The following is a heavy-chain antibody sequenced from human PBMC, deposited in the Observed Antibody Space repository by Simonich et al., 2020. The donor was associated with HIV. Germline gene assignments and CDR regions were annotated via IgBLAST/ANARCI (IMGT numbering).Heavy chain of an antibody. CDR2: INPKKGGT. Sequence: QVQLVQSGAEVKKPGASVKVSCKASGYTFTGYYMHWVRQAPGQGLEGMGWINPKKGGTNYAQKFQGRVTMTRDTSISTAYMELSRLRSDDTAVYYCARGGYFDWLSNPDYWGQGTLVTVSS. D-gene: IGHD3-9*01. CDR1: GYTFTGYY. V-gene: IGHV1-2*02. J-gene: IGHJ4*02. CDR3: ARGGYFDWLSNPDY.